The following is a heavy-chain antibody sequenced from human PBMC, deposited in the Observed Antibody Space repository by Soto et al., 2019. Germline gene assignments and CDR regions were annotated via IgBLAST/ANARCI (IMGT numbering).Heavy chain of an antibody. V-gene: IGHV3-30*09. CDR3: ARGDPYYGMDV. Sequence: QVQLVESGVDVVQPGGSLRLSCAASGFTFSNYIFYWVRQAPGKGPEWVAAISYDGSNKQYADSVKGRFAISRDNPGNSLDLQMNSLRGDDTGLYYCARGDPYYGMDVWGQGTKVTVSS. J-gene: IGHJ6*02. CDR2: ISYDGSNK. CDR1: GFTFSNYI.